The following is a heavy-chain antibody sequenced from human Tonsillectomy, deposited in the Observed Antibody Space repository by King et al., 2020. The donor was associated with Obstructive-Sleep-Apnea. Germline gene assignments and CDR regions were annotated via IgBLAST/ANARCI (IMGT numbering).Heavy chain of an antibody. Sequence: QLQESGPGLVKPSETLTLTCTVSGGSISGYYWSWIRQPPGKGLEWIGYIYYSGSTNYNPSLNSRVTMSVDTSKNQFSLKLSSVSAADTAGYYWARAPGPYSEADYWGQGTLVTVSS. V-gene: IGHV4-59*01. CDR2: IYYSGST. CDR1: GGSISGYY. D-gene: IGHD6-13*01. CDR3: ARAPGPYSEADY. J-gene: IGHJ4*02.